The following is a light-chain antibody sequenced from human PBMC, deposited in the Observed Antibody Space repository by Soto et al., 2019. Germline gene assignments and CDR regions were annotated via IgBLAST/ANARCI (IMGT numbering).Light chain of an antibody. J-gene: IGLJ1*01. CDR3: SSYTSSSTPPYV. V-gene: IGLV2-14*01. CDR2: DVS. CDR1: SSEGGGYNY. Sequence: QSALTQPASVSGSPGQSITISCTGTSSEGGGYNYVSWYQQHPGKAPKLMIYDVSNRPSGVSNRFSGSKSGNTASLTISGLQAEDEADYYCSSYTSSSTPPYVFGTGTKVTVL.